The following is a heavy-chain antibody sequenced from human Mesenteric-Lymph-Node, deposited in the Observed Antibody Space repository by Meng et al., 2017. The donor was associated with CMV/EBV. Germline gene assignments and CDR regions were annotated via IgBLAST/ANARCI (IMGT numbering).Heavy chain of an antibody. V-gene: IGHV1-2*02. CDR2: INPNSGGT. CDR3: ARGGSRSLQKPNWFDP. J-gene: IGHJ5*02. CDR1: YTFTGTY. Sequence: YTFTGTYMHWVRKRTRQGLGWVRGINPNSGGTSYAQKFQGRVTMTRDTSISTVYMQLSRLRSDDTAVDYCARGGSRSLQKPNWFDPWGQGTLVTVSS. D-gene: IGHD6-13*01.